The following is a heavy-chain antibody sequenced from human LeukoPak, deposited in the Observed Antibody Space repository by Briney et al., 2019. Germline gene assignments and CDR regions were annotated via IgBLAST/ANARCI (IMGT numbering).Heavy chain of an antibody. D-gene: IGHD5-18*01. CDR3: ARLGYGYDY. V-gene: IGHV1-46*01. CDR2: INSSGGST. Sequence: ASVKVSCKASGYTFTSNFIHLVRQAPGQGLEWMGIINSSGGSTSYAQKFQGRVTMTRDTSTSTVYMELSSLRSEDTAVYYCARLGYGYDYWGQGTLVTVSS. J-gene: IGHJ4*02. CDR1: GYTFTSNF.